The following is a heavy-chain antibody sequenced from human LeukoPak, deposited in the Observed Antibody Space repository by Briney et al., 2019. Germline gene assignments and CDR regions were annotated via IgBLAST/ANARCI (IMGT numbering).Heavy chain of an antibody. D-gene: IGHD1-26*01. Sequence: PGGSLRLSCAASGFTFSSYEINWVRQAPGKGLEWVSYISSSGSTMYYADSVKGRFTISGDNAKDSLYLQMNGLRAEDTAVYYCAREGRSGTYYLDYWGQGTLVTVSS. CDR2: ISSSGSTM. J-gene: IGHJ4*02. V-gene: IGHV3-48*03. CDR1: GFTFSSYE. CDR3: AREGRSGTYYLDY.